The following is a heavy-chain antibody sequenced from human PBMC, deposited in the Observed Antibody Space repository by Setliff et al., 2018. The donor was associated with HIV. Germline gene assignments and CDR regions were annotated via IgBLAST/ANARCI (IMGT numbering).Heavy chain of an antibody. Sequence: ASVKVSCKASGYSFARYGLSWVRQAPGQGLEWMGWISANNGNTNYAQKLQGRVTMTTDTSTSTAYMELESLRSDDTAVYYCAREARDVVRGVIIADYWGQGTLVTVSS. CDR1: GYSFARYG. D-gene: IGHD3-10*01. CDR2: ISANNGNT. J-gene: IGHJ4*02. V-gene: IGHV1-18*01. CDR3: AREARDVVRGVIIADY.